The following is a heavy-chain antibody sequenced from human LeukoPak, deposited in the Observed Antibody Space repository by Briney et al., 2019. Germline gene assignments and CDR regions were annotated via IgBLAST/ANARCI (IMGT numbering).Heavy chain of an antibody. CDR3: AKGLAAPNWFDP. J-gene: IGHJ5*02. V-gene: IGHV3-30*18. D-gene: IGHD6-6*01. CDR1: GFTFSSYG. Sequence: GGSLRLSCAASGFTFSSYGMHWVRQAPGKGLEWVAVISYDGSNKYYADSVKGRFTISRDNSKNTLYLQMNSLRAEDTAVYYCAKGLAAPNWFDPWGQGTLVTVSS. CDR2: ISYDGSNK.